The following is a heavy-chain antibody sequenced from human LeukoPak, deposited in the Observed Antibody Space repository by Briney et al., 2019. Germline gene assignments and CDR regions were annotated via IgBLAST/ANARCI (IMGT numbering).Heavy chain of an antibody. CDR2: VYYSGST. D-gene: IGHD3-22*01. CDR3: AGHDSSGTYFQH. J-gene: IGHJ1*01. Sequence: SETLSLTCTVSGGSISSYYWSWIRQPPGKGLEWIGYVYYSGSTNYNPSLRSRVTISVDTSKNQFSLKLSSVTAADTAVYYCAGHDSSGTYFQHWGQGTLVTVSS. CDR1: GGSISSYY. V-gene: IGHV4-59*01.